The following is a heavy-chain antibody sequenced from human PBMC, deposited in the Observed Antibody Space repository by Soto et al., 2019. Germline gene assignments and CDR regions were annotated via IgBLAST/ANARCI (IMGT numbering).Heavy chain of an antibody. V-gene: IGHV3-23*01. CDR2: ISGSGGST. CDR1: GFTFSSYA. D-gene: IGHD3-3*01. Sequence: GGSLRLSCAASGFTFSSYAMSWVRQAPGKGLEWVSAISGSGGSTYYPDSVKGRFTISRDNSKNTLYLQMNSLRAEDTAVYYCAKRSDDFWSGYYVWIDYWGQGTLVTVSS. CDR3: AKRSDDFWSGYYVWIDY. J-gene: IGHJ4*02.